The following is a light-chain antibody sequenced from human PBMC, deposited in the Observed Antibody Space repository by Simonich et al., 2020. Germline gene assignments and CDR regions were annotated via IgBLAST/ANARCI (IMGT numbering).Light chain of an antibody. V-gene: IGLV2-14*01. CDR1: SSDVGGYHY. CDR2: YVS. CDR3: SSYTSSNNLV. J-gene: IGLJ3*02. Sequence: QSALTQPASVSGSPGQSITIPCTGTSSDVGGYHYVSWYHQHPGQAPKLIIYYVSKRPSGVSNRFSGSKSGNTASLTISGLQAEDEADYYCSSYTSSNNLVFGGGTKLTVL.